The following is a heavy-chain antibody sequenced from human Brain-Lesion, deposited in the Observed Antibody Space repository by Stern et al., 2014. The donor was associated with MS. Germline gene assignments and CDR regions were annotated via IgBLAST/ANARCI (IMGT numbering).Heavy chain of an antibody. CDR2: LYYGGRP. D-gene: IGHD2-2*01. J-gene: IGHJ5*02. V-gene: IGHV4-30-2*01. CDR3: ARGRSRVHPPLDP. Sequence: QVQLQESGSGLVKPSQTLSLTCSVSGYSITSAAFSWTWLRQAPGKGLARIGSLYYGGRPLYNPSPRSRVNVAVDPSTTQFSRRVNSVTAADTAVYYCARGRSRVHPPLDPWGQGTLVTVSS. CDR1: GYSITSAAFS.